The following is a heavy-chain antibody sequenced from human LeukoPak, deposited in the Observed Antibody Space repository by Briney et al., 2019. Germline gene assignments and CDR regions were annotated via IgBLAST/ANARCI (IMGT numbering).Heavy chain of an antibody. CDR2: INHSGST. CDR1: GGSFSGYY. Sequence: PSETLSLTCAVYGGSFSGYYWSWIRQPPGKGLEWIGEINHSGSTNYNPSLKSRVTISVDTSKNQFSLKLSSVTAADTAVYYCARVCYDFWSGYLVFDYWGQGTLVTVSS. D-gene: IGHD3-3*01. J-gene: IGHJ4*02. CDR3: ARVCYDFWSGYLVFDY. V-gene: IGHV4-34*01.